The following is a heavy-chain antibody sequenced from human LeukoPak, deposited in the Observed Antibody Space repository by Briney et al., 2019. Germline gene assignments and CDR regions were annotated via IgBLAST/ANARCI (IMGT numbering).Heavy chain of an antibody. V-gene: IGHV4-59*01. CDR2: IYYRGST. J-gene: IGHJ4*02. Sequence: PSETLSLTCTVSGGSISSYYWNWIRQPPGKGLEWIGYIYYRGSTNYNPSLKSRVTISVDTSKNQFSLKLSSVTAADTAVYYCARELQFWSQFDYWGQGTLVTVSS. D-gene: IGHD4-11*01. CDR1: GGSISSYY. CDR3: ARELQFWSQFDY.